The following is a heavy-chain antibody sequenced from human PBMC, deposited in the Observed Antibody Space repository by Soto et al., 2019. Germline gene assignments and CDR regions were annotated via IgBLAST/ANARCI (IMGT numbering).Heavy chain of an antibody. V-gene: IGHV3-23*01. CDR2: ISGSGDST. CDR1: GFTFRGYA. J-gene: IGHJ4*02. CDR3: AKAYGASHSPFDC. Sequence: EEQLLESGGGLAQPGGSLRLSCAASGFTFRGYAMSWVRQAPGKGPEWVSGISGSGDSTYHAKSVKGRFIISRDKSKNTLYLEINSLRAEDTAVYYCAKAYGASHSPFDCWGQGTLVAVSS. D-gene: IGHD2-21*01.